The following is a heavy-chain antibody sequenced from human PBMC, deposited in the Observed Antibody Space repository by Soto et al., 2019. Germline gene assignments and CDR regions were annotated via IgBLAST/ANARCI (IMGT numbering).Heavy chain of an antibody. CDR3: ATAGLTGAV. Sequence: QLVESGGGSVQPGRSLRLSCAPSGFTFSSYEMNWVRQAPGKGLEWVSYISVSGTMRFYADAVKGRCTISRDNTKKILYLQMNSLRAEDTALYNCATAGLTGAVWGQGTTVTVSS. V-gene: IGHV3-48*03. CDR2: ISVSGTMR. D-gene: IGHD3-9*01. CDR1: GFTFSSYE. J-gene: IGHJ6*02.